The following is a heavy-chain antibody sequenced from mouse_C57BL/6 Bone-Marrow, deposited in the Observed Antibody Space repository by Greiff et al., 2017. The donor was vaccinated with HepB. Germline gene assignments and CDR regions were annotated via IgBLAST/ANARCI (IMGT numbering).Heavy chain of an antibody. CDR1: GFTFSDYY. Sequence: EVMLVESGGGLVQPGGSLKLSCAASGFTFSDYYMYWVRQTPEKRLEWVAYISNGGGSTYYPDTVKGRFTISRDNAKNTLYLQMSRLKSEDTAMYYCARGTHYYAMDYWGQGTSVTVSS. CDR3: ARGTHYYAMDY. D-gene: IGHD3-3*01. J-gene: IGHJ4*01. CDR2: ISNGGGST. V-gene: IGHV5-12*01.